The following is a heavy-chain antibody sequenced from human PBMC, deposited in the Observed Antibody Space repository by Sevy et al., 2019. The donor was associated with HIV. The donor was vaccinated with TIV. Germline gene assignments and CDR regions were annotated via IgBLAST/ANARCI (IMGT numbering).Heavy chain of an antibody. V-gene: IGHV3-53*01. CDR3: ARMSDYSLDNDY. D-gene: IGHD1-26*01. Sequence: GGSLRLSCAASGFTVSSNYMSWVRQAPGMGLEWVSVIYSGGSTYYADSVKGRFTISRDNSKNTLYLQMNSLRAEDTAVYYCARMSDYSLDNDYWGQRTLVTVSS. J-gene: IGHJ4*02. CDR1: GFTVSSNY. CDR2: IYSGGST.